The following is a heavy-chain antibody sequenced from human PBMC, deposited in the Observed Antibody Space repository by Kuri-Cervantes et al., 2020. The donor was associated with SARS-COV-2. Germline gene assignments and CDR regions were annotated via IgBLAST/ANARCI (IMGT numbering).Heavy chain of an antibody. D-gene: IGHD3-22*01. CDR1: GGSISSYY. V-gene: IGHV4-59*01. CDR3: ARSGTLSNYDSSGYYFSYFQH. Sequence: SETLSLTCTVSGGSISSYYWSWIRQPPGKGLECIGYIYYSGSTNYNPSLKSRVTISVDTSKNQFSLKLSSVTAADTAVYYCARSGTLSNYDSSGYYFSYFQHWDQGTLVTVSS. J-gene: IGHJ1*01. CDR2: IYYSGST.